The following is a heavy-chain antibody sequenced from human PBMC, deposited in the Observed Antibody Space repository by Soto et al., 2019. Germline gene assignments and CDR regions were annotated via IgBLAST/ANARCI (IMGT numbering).Heavy chain of an antibody. V-gene: IGHV1-69*01. CDR1: GGIFTTYA. CDR3: AGSHPDRAGAAY. Sequence: QVQLVQSGAEVKKPGSSVKVSCKASGGIFTTYAISWVRQAPGQGLEWMGGIIPVFTTADYAQKFQGRLTVTAEEPTSTAYMELTSLKSEDTGVYYCAGSHPDRAGAAYWCQGTPVTVSS. J-gene: IGHJ4*02. CDR2: IIPVFTTA. D-gene: IGHD6-19*01.